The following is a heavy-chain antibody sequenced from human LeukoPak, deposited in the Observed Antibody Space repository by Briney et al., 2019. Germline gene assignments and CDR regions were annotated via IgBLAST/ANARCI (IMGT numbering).Heavy chain of an antibody. J-gene: IGHJ5*02. D-gene: IGHD6-19*01. CDR2: TNPNSGGT. CDR3: ARSPWAAVAVSFWFDA. V-gene: IGHV1-2*02. Sequence: GASVKVSCKATGYTFTVYYMHWVRQAPGQGLEWVGWTNPNSGGTNYAQKFQGRVTMTRDTSISTAYMELSRLRSDDTAVYYCARSPWAAVAVSFWFDAWGQGTLVTVSS. CDR1: GYTFTVYY.